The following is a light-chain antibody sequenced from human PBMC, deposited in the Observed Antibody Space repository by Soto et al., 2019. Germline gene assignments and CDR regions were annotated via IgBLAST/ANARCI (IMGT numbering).Light chain of an antibody. CDR3: LRYYGGELGV. Sequence: QAVVTQEPSLTVSPGGTVTLTCASSTGAVTSGHYPNWVQQKPGQVPKSLIYSTSDKHSWTPARFSGSVLGGKAALTLSSVEPEEGAACYCLRYYGGELGVFGGGKKVTVL. CDR1: TGAVTSGHY. J-gene: IGLJ2*01. CDR2: STS. V-gene: IGLV7-43*01.